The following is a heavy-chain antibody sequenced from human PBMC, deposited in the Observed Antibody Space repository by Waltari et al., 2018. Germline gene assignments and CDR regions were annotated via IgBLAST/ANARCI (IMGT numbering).Heavy chain of an antibody. D-gene: IGHD3-10*01. V-gene: IGHV3-30*02. CDR2: IRYDGSNK. CDR1: GFTFSSYG. J-gene: IGHJ6*02. Sequence: QVQLVESGGGVVQPGGSLRLSCAASGFTFSSYGMHWLRQAPGKGLEWVAFIRYDGSNKYYADSVKGRFTISRYNSKNTLYLQMNSLRAEDTAVYYCAKGGGGGVIIRSKNGMDVWGQGTTVTVSS. CDR3: AKGGGGGVIIRSKNGMDV.